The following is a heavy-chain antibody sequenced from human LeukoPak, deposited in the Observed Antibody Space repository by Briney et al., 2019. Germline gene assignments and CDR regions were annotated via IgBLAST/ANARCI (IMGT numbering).Heavy chain of an antibody. CDR3: ARYGFSSVWQGGWHAFDI. CDR2: INPTSGDT. Sequence: ASVKVSCKASGYTFTSYYVHWVRQAPGQGLEWMGIINPTSGDTNYAQNFQGRVTMPRDMSTSTVYMELSSLRSEDTAVYYCARYGFSSVWQGGWHAFDIWGLGTMVTVSS. CDR1: GYTFTSYY. D-gene: IGHD6-25*01. V-gene: IGHV1-46*01. J-gene: IGHJ3*02.